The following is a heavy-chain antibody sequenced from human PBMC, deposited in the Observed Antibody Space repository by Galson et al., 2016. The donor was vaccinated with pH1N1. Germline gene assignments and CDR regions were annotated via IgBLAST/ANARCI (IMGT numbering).Heavy chain of an antibody. V-gene: IGHV4-38-2*02. Sequence: SETLSLTCTVSGYSISSGYYWGWIRQPPGKGLEWIGSIYHSGSTYYNPSLKSRVTISVDTSRNQFSLTLSSVTAADTALYYCASSIPVTALDAFDLWGQGTMVTVSS. D-gene: IGHD2-21*02. CDR3: ASSIPVTALDAFDL. CDR2: IYHSGST. J-gene: IGHJ3*01. CDR1: GYSISSGYY.